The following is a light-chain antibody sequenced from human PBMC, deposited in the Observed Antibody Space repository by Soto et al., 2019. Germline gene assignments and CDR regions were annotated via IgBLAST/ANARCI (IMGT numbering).Light chain of an antibody. CDR1: SSDVGGYNY. Sequence: QSALTQPASVSGSPGQSITISCTGTSSDVGGYNYVSWYQQHPGKAPKLMIYDVSHRPSGVSNRFSGSKSGNPASLTISGRPAEDEADYYCSSYTSSSTLYVVFGGGTQLTVL. CDR2: DVS. CDR3: SSYTSSSTLYVV. V-gene: IGLV2-14*01. J-gene: IGLJ2*01.